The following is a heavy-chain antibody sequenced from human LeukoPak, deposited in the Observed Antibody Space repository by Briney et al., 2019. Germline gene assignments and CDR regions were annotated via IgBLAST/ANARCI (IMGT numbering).Heavy chain of an antibody. J-gene: IGHJ3*02. D-gene: IGHD3-22*01. CDR3: ARSHQDYYDNSDFVHAFDI. CDR1: GFTVSSNY. CDR2: IYSGGSV. V-gene: IGHV3-66*01. Sequence: GGSLRLSCAAFGFTVSSNYMTWVRQAPGKGLEWVSAIYSGGSVHYADSVKDRFTISRDNSKNALYLQMNSLRAEDTAVYYCARSHQDYYDNSDFVHAFDIWGRGTMVTVSS.